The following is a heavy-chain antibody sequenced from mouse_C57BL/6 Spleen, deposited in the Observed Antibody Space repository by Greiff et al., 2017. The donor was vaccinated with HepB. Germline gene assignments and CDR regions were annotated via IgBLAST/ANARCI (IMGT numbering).Heavy chain of an antibody. CDR1: GYAFTNYL. CDR3: ASSTGFAY. Sequence: VQLQHSGAELVRPGTSVKVSCKASGYAFTNYLIEWVKQRPGQGLEWIGVINPGSGGTNYNEKFKGKATLTADKSSSTAYMQLSSLTSEDSAVYFCASSTGFAYWGQGTLVTVSA. J-gene: IGHJ3*01. V-gene: IGHV1-54*01. CDR2: INPGSGGT. D-gene: IGHD4-1*02.